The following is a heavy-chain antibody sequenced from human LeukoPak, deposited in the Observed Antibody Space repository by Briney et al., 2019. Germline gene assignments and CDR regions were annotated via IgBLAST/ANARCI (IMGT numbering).Heavy chain of an antibody. Sequence: SETLSLTCTVSGGSIRSSSHYWGWVRQTPGKGLEWIGSIYYSGSTWYNPSLKTRVTMSVDTSKNQFSLKLSSVTAADTAVYYCARRTPITMIVATLIDYWGQGTLVTVSS. J-gene: IGHJ4*02. CDR2: IYYSGST. CDR1: GGSIRSSSHY. D-gene: IGHD3-22*01. V-gene: IGHV4-39*01. CDR3: ARRTPITMIVATLIDY.